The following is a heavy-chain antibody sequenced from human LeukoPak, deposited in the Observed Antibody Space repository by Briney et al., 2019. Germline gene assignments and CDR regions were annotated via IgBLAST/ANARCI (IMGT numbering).Heavy chain of an antibody. V-gene: IGHV3-21*01. J-gene: IGHJ4*02. CDR1: GFTFSNYT. Sequence: GGSLRLSCAATGFTFSNYTLNWVRQAPGKGLEWVSSISSSSSDIYYADSVKGRFTISRDNAKNSLYLQMNSLRAEDTAVYYCARESGYDIDFDYWGQGTLVTVSS. CDR3: ARESGYDIDFDY. CDR2: ISSSSSDI. D-gene: IGHD5-12*01.